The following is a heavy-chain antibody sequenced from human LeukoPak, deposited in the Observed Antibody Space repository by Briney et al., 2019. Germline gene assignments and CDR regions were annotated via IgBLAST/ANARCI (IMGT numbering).Heavy chain of an antibody. J-gene: IGHJ4*02. Sequence: GGSLRLSCAASGFSFSDYYMDWVRQAPGKGLEWVSSISSSSSYIYYADSVKGRFTISRDNAKNSLYLQMNSLRAEDTAVYYCARPLPGVAGTSAYWGQGTLVTVSS. CDR2: ISSSSSYI. CDR1: GFSFSDYY. CDR3: ARPLPGVAGTSAY. V-gene: IGHV3-21*01. D-gene: IGHD6-19*01.